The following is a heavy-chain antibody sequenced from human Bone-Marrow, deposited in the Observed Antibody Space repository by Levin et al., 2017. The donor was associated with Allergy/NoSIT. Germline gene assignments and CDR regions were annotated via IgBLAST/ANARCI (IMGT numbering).Heavy chain of an antibody. J-gene: IGHJ3*02. CDR2: TYYRSKWYN. Sequence: PSQTLSLTCAISGDSVSSKHAAWNWIRQSPSRGLEWLGRTYYRSKWYNDYAVSVKSRLTINSDTSKNQFSLQLNSVTPEDTAVYYCAYDGLTLDAFDIWGQGTTVTVSS. CDR1: GDSVSSKHAA. V-gene: IGHV6-1*01. CDR3: AYDGLTLDAFDI. D-gene: IGHD3-16*01.